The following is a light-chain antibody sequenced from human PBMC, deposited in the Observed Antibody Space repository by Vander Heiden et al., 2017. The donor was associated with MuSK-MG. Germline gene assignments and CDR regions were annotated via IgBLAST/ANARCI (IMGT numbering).Light chain of an antibody. CDR2: GAS. CDR3: QHYNNLPLT. V-gene: IGKV3-15*01. CDR1: QSVSTN. Sequence: EIVMTQSPATLSVSAGERATLPCRASQSVSTNLAWYQQRPGQAPRLLIFGASTRPTGIPARFSGDGSGTEFTLTISSLQSEDFAVYYCQHYNNLPLTFGGGTKVEI. J-gene: IGKJ4*01.